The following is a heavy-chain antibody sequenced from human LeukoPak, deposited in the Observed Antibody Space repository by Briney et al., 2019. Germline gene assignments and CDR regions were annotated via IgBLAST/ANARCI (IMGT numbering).Heavy chain of an antibody. Sequence: ASVKVSCKASGYTFTGYYMHWVRQAPGQGLEWMGWINPNSGGTNYAQKFQGRVTMTRDTSISTAYMELSRLRSDDTAVYYCARDRGTMVRGVIRATTNWFDPWGQGTLVTVSS. CDR2: INPNSGGT. CDR1: GYTFTGYY. D-gene: IGHD3-10*01. V-gene: IGHV1-2*02. CDR3: ARDRGTMVRGVIRATTNWFDP. J-gene: IGHJ5*02.